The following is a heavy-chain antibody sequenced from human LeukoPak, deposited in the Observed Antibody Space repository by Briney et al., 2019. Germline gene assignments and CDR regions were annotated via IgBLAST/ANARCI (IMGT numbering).Heavy chain of an antibody. D-gene: IGHD3-3*01. V-gene: IGHV3-23*01. J-gene: IGHJ4*02. CDR3: AKGQGGDFWSGSAYFD. Sequence: GGSLRLSCAASGFTFSTYAMSWVRQAPGKGLEWVSGISGRGDSTYNADSVKGRFTVSRDNSKNTLYLQMNSLTAEDTAVYFCAKGQGGDFWSGSAYFDWGQGTLVTVSS. CDR2: ISGRGDST. CDR1: GFTFSTYA.